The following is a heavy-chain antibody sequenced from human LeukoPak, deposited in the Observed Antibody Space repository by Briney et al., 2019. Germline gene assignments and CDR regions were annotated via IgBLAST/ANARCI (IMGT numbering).Heavy chain of an antibody. D-gene: IGHD5-24*01. V-gene: IGHV4-61*02. Sequence: SQTQSLTCTVSGGSISSTNYYWSWIRQPAGKGLEWIGRIYTSGSTNYNPSLKSRVTISVDTSKNQFSMKLSSVTAADTAVYYCAREPRDGYNSLDYWGQGTLVTVSS. CDR3: AREPRDGYNSLDY. CDR1: GGSISSTNYY. J-gene: IGHJ4*02. CDR2: IYTSGST.